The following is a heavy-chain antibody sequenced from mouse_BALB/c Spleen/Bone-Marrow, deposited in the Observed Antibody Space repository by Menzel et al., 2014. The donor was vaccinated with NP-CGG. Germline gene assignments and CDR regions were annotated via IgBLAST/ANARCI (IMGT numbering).Heavy chain of an antibody. Sequence: VQLKESGAELVKPGASVKLSCTASGFNIKDTYMHWVKQRPEQGLEWIGRIDLANGNTKYDPKFQGKATITADTSSNTAYLQLSSLTSEDTAVYYCATMITDWYFDVWGAGTTVTVSS. CDR1: GFNIKDTY. CDR2: IDLANGNT. J-gene: IGHJ1*01. D-gene: IGHD2-4*01. V-gene: IGHV14-3*02. CDR3: ATMITDWYFDV.